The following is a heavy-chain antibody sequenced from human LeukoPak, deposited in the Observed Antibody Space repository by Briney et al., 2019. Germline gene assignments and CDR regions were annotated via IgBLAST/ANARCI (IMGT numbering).Heavy chain of an antibody. V-gene: IGHV1-24*01. CDR2: FDPEDGET. D-gene: IGHD1-26*01. CDR1: GYTLTELS. Sequence: ASVKVSCKVSGYTLTELSMHWVRQAPGKGLEWMGGFDPEDGETIYAQKFQGRVTMTEDTSTDTAYMELSSLRSEDTAVYYCATDPIVEHEHYYYYYGMDVWGQGTTVTVSS. CDR3: ATDPIVEHEHYYYYYGMDV. J-gene: IGHJ6*02.